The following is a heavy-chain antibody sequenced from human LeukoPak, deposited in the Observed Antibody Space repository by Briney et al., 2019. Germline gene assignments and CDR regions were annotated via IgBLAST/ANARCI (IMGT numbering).Heavy chain of an antibody. CDR1: GGSISSSSYY. D-gene: IGHD2-2*01. J-gene: IGHJ4*02. CDR3: ARQRFVVVPAAMDFDY. V-gene: IGHV4-39*01. Sequence: PSETLSLTCTVSGGSISSSSYYWGWIRQPPGKGLEWIGSIYYSGSTYYNPSLKSRVTISVDTSKNQFSLKLSSVTAADTAVYYCARQRFVVVPAAMDFDYWGQGTLVTVSS. CDR2: IYYSGST.